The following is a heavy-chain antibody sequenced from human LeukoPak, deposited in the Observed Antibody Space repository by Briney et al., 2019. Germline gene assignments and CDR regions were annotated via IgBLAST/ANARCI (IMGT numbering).Heavy chain of an antibody. CDR3: ARETPYSSGSCMDV. CDR2: IIPIFGTA. D-gene: IGHD6-19*01. V-gene: IGHV1-69*13. Sequence: SVKVSCKASGGTFISYAISWVRQAPGQGLEWMGGIIPIFGTANYAQKFQGRVTITADESTSTAYMELSSLRSEDTAVYYCARETPYSSGSCMDVWGQGTTVTVSS. CDR1: GGTFISYA. J-gene: IGHJ6*02.